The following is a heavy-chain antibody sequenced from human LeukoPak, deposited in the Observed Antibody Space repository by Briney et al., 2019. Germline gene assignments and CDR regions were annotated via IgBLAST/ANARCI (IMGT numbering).Heavy chain of an antibody. CDR3: AREIAARPLWGYYYYYFMDV. CDR2: ISAYNGNT. V-gene: IGHV1-18*01. CDR1: GYTFTSYG. D-gene: IGHD6-6*01. Sequence: ASVKVSCKASGYTFTSYGISWVRQAPGQGLEWMGWISAYNGNTNYAQKFQGRVTITADEPTSTAYMELSSLRSEDTAVYYCAREIAARPLWGYYYYYFMDVWGKGTTVTVSS. J-gene: IGHJ6*03.